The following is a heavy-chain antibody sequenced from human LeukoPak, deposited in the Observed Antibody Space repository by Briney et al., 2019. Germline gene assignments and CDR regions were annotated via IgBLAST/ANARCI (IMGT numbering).Heavy chain of an antibody. V-gene: IGHV4-59*01. D-gene: IGHD1-26*01. CDR2: IYYSGST. CDR3: ARGATTSRVRDYYYYMDV. Sequence: SETLSLTCTVSGGSISSYYWSWIRQPPGKGLEWIGYIYYSGSTNYNPSLKSRVTISVDASKNQFSLKLSSVTAADTAVYYCARGATTSRVRDYYYYMDVWGKGTTVTVSS. CDR1: GGSISSYY. J-gene: IGHJ6*03.